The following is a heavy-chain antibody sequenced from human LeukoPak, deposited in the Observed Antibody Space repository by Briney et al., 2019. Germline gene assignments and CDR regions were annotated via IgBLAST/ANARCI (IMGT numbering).Heavy chain of an antibody. CDR1: GFTFSSYG. CDR3: AKDPSRGVLRYFDWLPLFDY. Sequence: GGSLRLSCAASGFTFSSYGMHWVRQAPGKGLEWVAVISYDGGNKYYADSVKGRFTISRDNSKNTLYLQMNSLRAEDTAVYYCAKDPSRGVLRYFDWLPLFDYWGQGTLVTVSS. V-gene: IGHV3-30*18. CDR2: ISYDGGNK. J-gene: IGHJ4*02. D-gene: IGHD3-9*01.